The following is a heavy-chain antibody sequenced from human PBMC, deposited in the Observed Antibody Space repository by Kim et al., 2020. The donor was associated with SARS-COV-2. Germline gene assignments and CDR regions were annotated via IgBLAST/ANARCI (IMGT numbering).Heavy chain of an antibody. Sequence: TLSLTCTVSGGSISSGGYYWRWIRQHPGKGLEWIGYIYYSGSTYYNPSLKSRVTISVDTSKNQFSLKLSSVTAADTAVYYCARDLRYCSGGSCLGWFDPWGQGTLVTVSS. CDR1: GGSISSGGYY. J-gene: IGHJ5*02. CDR2: IYYSGST. V-gene: IGHV4-31*03. CDR3: ARDLRYCSGGSCLGWFDP. D-gene: IGHD2-15*01.